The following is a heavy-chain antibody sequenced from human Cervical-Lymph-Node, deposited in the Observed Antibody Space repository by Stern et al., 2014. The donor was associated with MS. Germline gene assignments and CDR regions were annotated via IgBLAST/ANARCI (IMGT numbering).Heavy chain of an antibody. CDR3: ARDIATVTQDDAFDI. D-gene: IGHD4-17*01. Sequence: QVQLVQSGSELKKPGASVKVSCKASGYTFTSYAMTWERQAPGHGLSWMGCINTNTGNPTYAQGLTGRFVFSFDTSVSTAYLQISSLKAEDTAVYYCARDIATVTQDDAFDIWGQGTMVTVSS. CDR1: GYTFTSYA. J-gene: IGHJ3*02. CDR2: INTNTGNP. V-gene: IGHV7-4-1*02.